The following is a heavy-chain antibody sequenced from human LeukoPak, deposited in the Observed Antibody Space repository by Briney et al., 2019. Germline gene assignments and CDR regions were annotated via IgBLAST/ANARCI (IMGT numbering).Heavy chain of an antibody. CDR2: IFYLGST. CDR1: GGSISSSSYY. D-gene: IGHD6-6*01. Sequence: SETLSLTCTVSGGSISSSSYYWGWIRQPPGKGLEWIGYIFYLGSTYYNLPLKSRVTMSVDTSKNQFSLKLRSVTAADTAVYYCARKYPDHWFDPRGQGTLVTVSS. CDR3: ARKYPDHWFDP. J-gene: IGHJ5*02. V-gene: IGHV4-30-4*08.